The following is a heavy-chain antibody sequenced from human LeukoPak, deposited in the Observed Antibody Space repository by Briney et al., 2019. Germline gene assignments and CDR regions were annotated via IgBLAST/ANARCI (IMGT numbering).Heavy chain of an antibody. Sequence: SETLSLTCTVSGGSISSYCWNWIRQPPGKGLEWIAYMRDTVNTKDNPSFKSRLTLSADTSKNQFSLRLSSVTAADSAVYYCATIKRGNIYGYFDFWGQGILVTVSS. J-gene: IGHJ4*02. CDR3: ATIKRGNIYGYFDF. V-gene: IGHV4-59*01. CDR1: GGSISSYC. D-gene: IGHD5-18*01. CDR2: MRDTVNT.